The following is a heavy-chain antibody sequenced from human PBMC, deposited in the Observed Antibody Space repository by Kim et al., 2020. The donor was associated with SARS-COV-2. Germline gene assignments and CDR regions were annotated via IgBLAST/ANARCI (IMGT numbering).Heavy chain of an antibody. V-gene: IGHV6-1*01. CDR3: ARGNYGMDV. CDR2: WYN. Sequence: WYNDYAVTVKSRITINPDTSNNQFSLQLNSVTPEDTAVYYCARGNYGMDVWGQGTTVTVSS. J-gene: IGHJ6*02.